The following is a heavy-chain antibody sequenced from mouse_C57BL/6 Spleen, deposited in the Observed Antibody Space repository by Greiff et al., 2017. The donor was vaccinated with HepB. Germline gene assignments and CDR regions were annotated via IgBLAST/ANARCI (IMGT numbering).Heavy chain of an antibody. CDR2: INPYNGGT. J-gene: IGHJ1*03. CDR3: ARQTTVVPPSWYFYV. CDR1: GYTFTDYY. D-gene: IGHD1-1*01. Sequence: EVQLQQSGPVLVKPGASVKMSCKASGYTFTDYYMNWVKQSHGKSLEWIGVINPYNGGTSYNQKFKGKATLTVDKSSSTAYMELNSLTSEDSAVYYCARQTTVVPPSWYFYVWGTGTTVTVSS. V-gene: IGHV1-19*01.